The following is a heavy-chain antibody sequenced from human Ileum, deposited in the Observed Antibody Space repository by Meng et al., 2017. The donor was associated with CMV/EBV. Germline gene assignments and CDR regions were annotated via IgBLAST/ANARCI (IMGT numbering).Heavy chain of an antibody. J-gene: IGHJ4*02. CDR1: GFTFSIYG. CDR3: ASPYDPAGYSFAY. Sequence: GGSLRLSWAAPGFTFSIYGIHWVRQAPGKGLEWVSAISGLGGFMYYTDLVKGRFTISRDNSKSSLYLQMDSLRAEDTAVYYCASPYDPAGYSFAYWGQGTLVTVSS. V-gene: IGHV3-21*01. CDR2: ISGLGGFM. D-gene: IGHD3-9*01.